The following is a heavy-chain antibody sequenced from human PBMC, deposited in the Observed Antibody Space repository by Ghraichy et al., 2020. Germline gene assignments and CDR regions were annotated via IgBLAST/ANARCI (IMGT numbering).Heavy chain of an antibody. V-gene: IGHV3-53*04. CDR1: GFSVSSNY. D-gene: IGHD2-15*01. CDR3: VRGVVVAAASDYFDY. Sequence: GGSLRLSCVASGFSVSSNYMNWARQAPGKGLEWVSTIYITDNTNYADSVKGRFTISRHTSKNTVYLQMNTLRPEDTAIYYCVRGVVVAAASDYFDYWGQGTLVTVSS. CDR2: IYITDNT. J-gene: IGHJ4*02.